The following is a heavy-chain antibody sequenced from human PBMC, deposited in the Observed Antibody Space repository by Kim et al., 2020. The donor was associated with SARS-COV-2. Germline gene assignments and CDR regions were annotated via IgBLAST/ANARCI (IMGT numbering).Heavy chain of an antibody. CDR3: ARGRPTLGVLKVGYFQH. J-gene: IGHJ1*01. D-gene: IGHD2-8*01. V-gene: IGHV4-34*01. Sequence: LKSRVTMSVDTSKNQFSLKLSSVPAADTAVYYCARGRPTLGVLKVGYFQHWGQGTLVTVSS.